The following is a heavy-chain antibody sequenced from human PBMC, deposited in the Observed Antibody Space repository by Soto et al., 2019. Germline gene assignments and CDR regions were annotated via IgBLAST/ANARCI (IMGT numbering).Heavy chain of an antibody. Sequence: LSLTCAVSGYSISSGYYWGWIRQPPGKGLEWIGSIYHSGSTYYNPSLKSRVTISVDTSKNQFSLKLSSVTAADTAVYYCARHYGDYVFTDFQHWGQGTLVTVSS. CDR3: ARHYGDYVFTDFQH. CDR1: GYSISSGYY. CDR2: IYHSGST. V-gene: IGHV4-38-2*01. D-gene: IGHD4-17*01. J-gene: IGHJ1*01.